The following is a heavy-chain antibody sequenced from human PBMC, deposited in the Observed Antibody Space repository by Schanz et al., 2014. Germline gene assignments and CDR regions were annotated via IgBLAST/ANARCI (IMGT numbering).Heavy chain of an antibody. Sequence: VQLVESGGGLVEPGGSLGLSCAASGFIFNDYYMNWIRQAPGKGLEWLSYISRDGTTSYYADSVKGRFTISRDNAKNSLYLEMTSLRAEDTAVYYCAAHETLSTTACYPSWGQGTLVAVSS. CDR3: AAHETLSTTACYPS. V-gene: IGHV3-11*01. CDR2: ISRDGTTS. J-gene: IGHJ4*02. CDR1: GFIFNDYY. D-gene: IGHD2-2*01.